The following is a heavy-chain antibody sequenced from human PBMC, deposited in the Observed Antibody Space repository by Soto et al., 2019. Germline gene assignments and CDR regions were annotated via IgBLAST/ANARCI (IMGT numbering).Heavy chain of an antibody. J-gene: IGHJ6*02. V-gene: IGHV4-31*03. Sequence: SETLSLTCTVSGGSISSGGYYWSWIRQHPGKGLEWIGYIYYSGSTYYNPSLKSRVTISVDTSKNQFSLKLSSVTAADTAVYYCARDRGHDILTAYYYGMDVWGQGTTVTSP. CDR2: IYYSGST. CDR1: GGSISSGGYY. CDR3: ARDRGHDILTAYYYGMDV. D-gene: IGHD3-9*01.